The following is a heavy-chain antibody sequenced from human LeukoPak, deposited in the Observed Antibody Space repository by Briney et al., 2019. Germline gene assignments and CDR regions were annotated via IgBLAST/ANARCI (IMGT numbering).Heavy chain of an antibody. D-gene: IGHD6-13*01. CDR1: GYTFTSYD. CDR3: ARGHSSSWYTGNWFDP. J-gene: IGHJ5*02. Sequence: ASVKVSCKASGYTFTSYDINWVRQATGQGLEWMGWMNPNSGNTGYAQKFQGRVTITRNTSISTACMELSSLRSEDTAVYYCARGHSSSWYTGNWFDPWGQGTLVTVSS. CDR2: MNPNSGNT. V-gene: IGHV1-8*03.